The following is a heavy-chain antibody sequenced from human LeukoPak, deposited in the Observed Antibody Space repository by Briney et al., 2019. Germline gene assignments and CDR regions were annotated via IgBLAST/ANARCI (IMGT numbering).Heavy chain of an antibody. CDR1: GFTFSVYW. V-gene: IGHV3-7*05. CDR3: TIEVWFRADS. CDR2: IDQYGGQK. D-gene: IGHD3-10*01. Sequence: PGGSLRLSCAASGFTFSVYWMTWVRQAPGKGLEWVATIDQYGGQKYYVDSVKGRFTIYRDNAENSLFLQMNSLRADDTAVYYCTIEVWFRADSWGQGSLVTVSS. J-gene: IGHJ4*02.